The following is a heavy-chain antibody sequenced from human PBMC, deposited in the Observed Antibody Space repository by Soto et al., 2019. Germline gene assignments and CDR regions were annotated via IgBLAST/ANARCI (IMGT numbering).Heavy chain of an antibody. CDR1: GGSFSYYY. J-gene: IGHJ6*02. D-gene: IGHD6-6*01. V-gene: IGHV4-34*01. CDR3: AKSHSSSATFCKDHGMDV. Sequence: SETLSLTCAIYGGSFSYYYWSWIRQPPGKGLELIGEINHSGRNNYNTSLKSRVSISVDTSKKKFSLKLSSVTDADTAVYYCAKSHSSSATFCKDHGMDVGGHWTTVT. CDR2: INHSGRN.